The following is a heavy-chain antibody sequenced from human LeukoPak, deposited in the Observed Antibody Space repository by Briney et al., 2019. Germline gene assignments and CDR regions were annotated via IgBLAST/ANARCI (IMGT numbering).Heavy chain of an antibody. Sequence: PGGSLRLSCAASGLTFSSHWMFWVRQAPGKGLVWVSHTDRDGKTTGYADSVKGRFIISRDNAKNTLYLQMNSLRAEDTAVYYCAAETSAWSAFDIWGQGTMVTVSA. CDR2: TDRDGKTT. J-gene: IGHJ3*02. CDR3: AAETSAWSAFDI. CDR1: GLTFSSHW. D-gene: IGHD6-19*01. V-gene: IGHV3-74*01.